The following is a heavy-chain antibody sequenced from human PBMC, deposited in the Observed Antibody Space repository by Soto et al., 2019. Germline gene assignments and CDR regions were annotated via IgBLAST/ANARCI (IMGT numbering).Heavy chain of an antibody. D-gene: IGHD3-3*01. V-gene: IGHV3-23*01. Sequence: LRLSCAASGYTFITYAMSWVRQAPGKGLEWVSAIRGSGGSTFYADSVRGRFTISRDNSRNTLYLQVNTLRTEDTAVYYCAKDVGATIFGVVVSDHQYGLAVWGQGTTVTVSS. CDR1: GYTFITYA. J-gene: IGHJ6*02. CDR3: AKDVGATIFGVVVSDHQYGLAV. CDR2: IRGSGGST.